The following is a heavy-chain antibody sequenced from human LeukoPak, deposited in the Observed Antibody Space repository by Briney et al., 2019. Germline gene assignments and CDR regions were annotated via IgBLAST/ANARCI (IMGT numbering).Heavy chain of an antibody. CDR3: ARVRAGVGAFDC. J-gene: IGHJ4*02. CDR1: GGFFSGNY. CDR2: INHSGST. Sequence: SETLSLTCAVYGGFFSGNYWSWLRQPPGKGLEWIGEINHSGSTNYNPSTKSRVTISLDTSKTQFSLKLSSVTAADTAVYYCARVRAGVGAFDCWRRGTLATVSS. V-gene: IGHV4-34*01. D-gene: IGHD3-3*01.